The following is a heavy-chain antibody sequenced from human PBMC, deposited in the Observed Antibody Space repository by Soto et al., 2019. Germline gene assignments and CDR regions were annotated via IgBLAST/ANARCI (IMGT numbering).Heavy chain of an antibody. CDR3: ARDLRGGPLDFGVTTEGGWFDP. CDR2: IYYSGST. V-gene: IGHV4-59*01. CDR1: GGSISSYY. Sequence: SETLSLTCTVSGGSISSYYWSWIRQPPGKGLEWIGYIYYSGSTNYNPSLKSRVTISVDTSKNQFSLKLSSVTAADTAVYYCARDLRGGPLDFGVTTEGGWFDPWGQGTLVTVSS. J-gene: IGHJ5*02. D-gene: IGHD4-17*01.